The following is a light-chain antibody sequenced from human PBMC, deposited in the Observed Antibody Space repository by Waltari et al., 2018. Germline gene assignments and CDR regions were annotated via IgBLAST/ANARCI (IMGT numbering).Light chain of an antibody. V-gene: IGKV1-39*01. Sequence: DIQMTQSPSSLSASVGHRVTITCRASQTLSRYLNWYQQKPGKAPNLLIFAASSLQSGVPSRFSGSGSGRDFTLIITSLQPEDFATYYCQQSYSFTRTFGQGTKVEIK. CDR3: QQSYSFTRT. CDR2: AAS. J-gene: IGKJ1*01. CDR1: QTLSRY.